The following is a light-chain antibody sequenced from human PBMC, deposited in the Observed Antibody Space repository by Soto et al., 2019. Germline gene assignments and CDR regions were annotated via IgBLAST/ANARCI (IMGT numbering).Light chain of an antibody. CDR1: QSIGSW. CDR2: KAS. Sequence: DIQMTQSPSTLSASVGDRVTITCRASQSIGSWLAWYQQKPGKAPKLLIYKASSLESGVPSRFSGRGAGTEFTLTLSSLQPDDFATYYCQQYNSYSWTFGQGTKVEIK. V-gene: IGKV1-5*03. J-gene: IGKJ1*01. CDR3: QQYNSYSWT.